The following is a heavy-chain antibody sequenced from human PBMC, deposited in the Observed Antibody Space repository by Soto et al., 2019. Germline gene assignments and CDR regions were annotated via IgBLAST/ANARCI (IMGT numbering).Heavy chain of an antibody. Sequence: GGSLRLSCAASGFTFSSYAMSWVRQAPGKGLEWVSAISGSGGSTYYADSVKGRFTISRDNSKNTLYLQMNSLRAEDTAVYYCAKDTLIVGAPSYCDYWGQGTLGTVSA. CDR2: ISGSGGST. D-gene: IGHD1-26*01. CDR3: AKDTLIVGAPSYCDY. CDR1: GFTFSSYA. J-gene: IGHJ4*02. V-gene: IGHV3-23*01.